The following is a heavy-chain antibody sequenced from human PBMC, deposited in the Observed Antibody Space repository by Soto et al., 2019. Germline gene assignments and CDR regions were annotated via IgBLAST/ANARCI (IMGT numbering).Heavy chain of an antibody. CDR3: ARAISGYYYAPWFYYFDY. J-gene: IGHJ4*02. V-gene: IGHV4-59*01. CDR2: IYYSGST. CDR1: GGSISSYY. D-gene: IGHD3-22*01. Sequence: SETLSLTCTVSGGSISSYYWSWIRQPPGKGLEWIGYIYYSGSTNYNPSLKSRVTISVDTSKNQFSLKLSSVTAADTAVYYCARAISGYYYAPWFYYFDYWGQGTLVTVS.